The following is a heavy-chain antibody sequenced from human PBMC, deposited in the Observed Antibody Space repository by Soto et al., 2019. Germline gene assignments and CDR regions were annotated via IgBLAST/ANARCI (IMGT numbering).Heavy chain of an antibody. CDR1: GFTFSSYG. CDR3: AKGPEMATDYYYYGMDV. J-gene: IGHJ6*02. D-gene: IGHD5-12*01. V-gene: IGHV3-30*18. Sequence: GGSLRLSCAASGFTFSSYGMHWVRQAPGKGLEWVAVISYDGSNKYYADSVKGRFTISRDNSKNALHLQMNSLRAEDTAVYYCAKGPEMATDYYYYGMDVWGQGTTVTVSS. CDR2: ISYDGSNK.